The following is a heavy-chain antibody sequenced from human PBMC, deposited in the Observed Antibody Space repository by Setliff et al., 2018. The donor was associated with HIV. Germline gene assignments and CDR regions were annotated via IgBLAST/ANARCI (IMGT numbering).Heavy chain of an antibody. CDR1: GFTFSSYW. V-gene: IGHV3-74*01. Sequence: LRLSCAASGFTFSSYWMHWVRQAPGKGLVWVFGMNTDGSSTRYADSVKGRFTISRDNAKNMLYLQMDSLSADDTAVYYCVRGSGYYYFDNWGQGALVTVSS. CDR3: VRGSGYYYFDN. D-gene: IGHD3-22*01. J-gene: IGHJ4*02. CDR2: MNTDGSST.